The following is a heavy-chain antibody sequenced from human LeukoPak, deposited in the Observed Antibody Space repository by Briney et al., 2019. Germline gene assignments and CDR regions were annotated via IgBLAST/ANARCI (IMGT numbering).Heavy chain of an antibody. V-gene: IGHV4-4*02. CDR1: GGSISSSNW. CDR2: IYHSGST. CDR3: AGEGTSYYYDSSGSNAFDI. Sequence: PSETLSLTCAVSGGSISSSNWWSWVRQPPGKGLEWIGEIYHSGSTNYNPSLKSRVTISVDKSKNQFSLKLSSVTAADTAVYYCAGEGTSYYYDSSGSNAFDIWGQGTMVTVSS. J-gene: IGHJ3*02. D-gene: IGHD3-22*01.